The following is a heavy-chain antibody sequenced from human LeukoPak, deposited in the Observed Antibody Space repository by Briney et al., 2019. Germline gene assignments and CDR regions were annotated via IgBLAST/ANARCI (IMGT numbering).Heavy chain of an antibody. CDR2: IYHSGST. CDR3: ARRSGCSSTSCPSEGPGEWYFDL. Sequence: SQTLSLTCTVSGGSISSGGYYWSWIRQPPGKGLEWIGYIYHSGSTYYNPSLKSRVTMSVDTSKNQFSLKLSSVTAADTAVYYCARRSGCSSTSCPSEGPGEWYFDLWGRGTLVTVSS. D-gene: IGHD2-2*01. V-gene: IGHV4-30-2*01. J-gene: IGHJ2*01. CDR1: GGSISSGGYY.